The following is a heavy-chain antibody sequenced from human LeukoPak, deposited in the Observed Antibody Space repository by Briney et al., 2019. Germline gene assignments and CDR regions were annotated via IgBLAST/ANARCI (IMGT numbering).Heavy chain of an antibody. CDR2: TSYDGSNK. CDR3: AKGTYCGGDCYSYFDS. J-gene: IGHJ4*02. D-gene: IGHD2-21*02. Sequence: GGSLRLSCAASGFPLSSYVMHWVRQAPGKGLEWVSFTSYDGSNKYYADSVKGRFIISRDNSKNTLYLQMNSLRAEDTAVYYCAKGTYCGGDCYSYFDSWGQGTLVTVSS. V-gene: IGHV3-30*18. CDR1: GFPLSSYV.